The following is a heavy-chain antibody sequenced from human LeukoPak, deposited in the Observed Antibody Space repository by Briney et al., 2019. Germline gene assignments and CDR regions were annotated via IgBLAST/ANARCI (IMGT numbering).Heavy chain of an antibody. D-gene: IGHD4-11*01. CDR1: GYTFNDYY. CDR3: ARSHPVTFDY. V-gene: IGHV1-2*02. CDR2: VNPNSGGT. J-gene: IGHJ4*02. Sequence: ASVKVSCKASGYTFNDYYLHWVRQAPGQGLEWMGWVNPNSGGTNYAQKFQGRVTMTRHTSISTGHMELSTLRSVDTAVYYCARSHPVTFDYGGQGTLVTVSS.